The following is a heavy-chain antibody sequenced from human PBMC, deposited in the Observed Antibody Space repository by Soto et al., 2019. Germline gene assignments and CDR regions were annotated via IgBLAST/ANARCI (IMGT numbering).Heavy chain of an antibody. CDR1: GDTVSTNA. Sequence: GGSLRLSCAASGDTVSTNAMSWVRQAPGKGLEWVSAISAGGGGTYYADSVKGRFIISRDSSRQTLHLQMNSLRAEDTAIYYCANSRGRPDPSNTLSYFGTWGQGTRVSV. CDR2: ISAGGGGT. CDR3: ANSRGRPDPSNTLSYFGT. V-gene: IGHV3-23*01. J-gene: IGHJ4*02. D-gene: IGHD3-10*01.